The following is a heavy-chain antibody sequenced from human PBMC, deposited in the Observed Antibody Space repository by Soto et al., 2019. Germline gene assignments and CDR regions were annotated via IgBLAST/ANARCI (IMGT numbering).Heavy chain of an antibody. CDR2: ITYDGSNK. Sequence: GGSLRLSCAASGFTFSSYAMHWVRQAPGKGLEWVAVITYDGSNKYYTDSVKGRFTISRDNSKNTLYLQMNSLRAEDTAVYYCARDPTITSSHLHTPNWGQGTLVTVSS. CDR3: ARDPTITSSHLHTPN. V-gene: IGHV3-30-3*01. J-gene: IGHJ4*02. D-gene: IGHD5-12*01. CDR1: GFTFSSYA.